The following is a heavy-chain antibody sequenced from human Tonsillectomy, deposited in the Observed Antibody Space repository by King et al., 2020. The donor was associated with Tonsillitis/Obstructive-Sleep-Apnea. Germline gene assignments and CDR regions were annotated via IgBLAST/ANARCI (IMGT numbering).Heavy chain of an antibody. CDR1: GFTFDDYA. Sequence: VQLVESGGGLVQPGRSLRLSCAASGFTFDDYAMHWVRQAPGKGLEWVSGISWNSGSIGYADSVKGGFTISRDNANNSLYLQMNSLRAEDTALYYCAKAPRYQLLYGAFDYWGQGTLVTVSS. J-gene: IGHJ4*02. CDR2: ISWNSGSI. V-gene: IGHV3-9*01. D-gene: IGHD2-2*02. CDR3: AKAPRYQLLYGAFDY.